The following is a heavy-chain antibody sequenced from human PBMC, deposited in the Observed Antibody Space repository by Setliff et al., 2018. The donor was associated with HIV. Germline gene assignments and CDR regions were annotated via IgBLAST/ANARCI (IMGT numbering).Heavy chain of an antibody. J-gene: IGHJ5*02. CDR2: IYYSGST. CDR1: GASVSSGDYY. CDR3: ARAQMLLWFGELLSNWFDP. Sequence: SETLSLTCTVSGASVSSGDYYWSWIRQPPGKGLEWIGYIYYSGSTNYNPSLKSRVTISVDTSKNQFSLKLSSVTAADTAVYYCARAQMLLWFGELLSNWFDPWGQGTLVTVSS. V-gene: IGHV4-61*08. D-gene: IGHD3-10*01.